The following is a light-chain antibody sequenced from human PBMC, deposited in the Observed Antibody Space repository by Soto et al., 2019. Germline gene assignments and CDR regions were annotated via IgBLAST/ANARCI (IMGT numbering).Light chain of an antibody. J-gene: IGLJ1*01. CDR2: EVS. CDR1: SSDVGGYHY. V-gene: IGLV2-14*01. Sequence: QSALTQPASVSGSPRQSITISCTGTSSDVGGYHYVSWFQQHPDKAPKLMIYEVSNRPSGVSNRFSGSKSGNTASLTISGLQAEDEADYYCSSFTSSSSPYVFGTGTKLTVL. CDR3: SSFTSSSSPYV.